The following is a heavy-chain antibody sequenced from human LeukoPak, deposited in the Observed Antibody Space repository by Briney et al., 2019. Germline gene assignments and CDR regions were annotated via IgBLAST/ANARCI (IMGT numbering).Heavy chain of an antibody. CDR1: GGSISSGGYY. D-gene: IGHD3-10*01. J-gene: IGHJ4*02. CDR3: ARGSSLYNSRGYFDY. Sequence: PSQTLSLTCTVSGGSISSGGYYWSWIRQPPGKGLEWIGYIYHSGSTYYNPSLKSRVTISVDTSKNQFSLKLSSVTAADTAVYYCARGSSLYNSRGYFDYWGQGTLVTVSS. CDR2: IYHSGST. V-gene: IGHV4-30-2*01.